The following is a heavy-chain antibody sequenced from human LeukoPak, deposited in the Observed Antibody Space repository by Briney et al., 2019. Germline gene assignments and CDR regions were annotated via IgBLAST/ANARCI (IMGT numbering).Heavy chain of an antibody. J-gene: IGHJ4*02. D-gene: IGHD1-26*01. CDR1: GGSISTYY. V-gene: IGHV4-59*01. CDR3: ARIRTGSYSYFDY. Sequence: SETLSLTCTVSGGSISTYYWSWIRQPPGKGLEWIGYIYYSGSTNYNPSLKSRVSISVDTSKNQFSLKLNSVTAADTAVYYCARIRTGSYSYFDYWGQGTLVTVSS. CDR2: IYYSGST.